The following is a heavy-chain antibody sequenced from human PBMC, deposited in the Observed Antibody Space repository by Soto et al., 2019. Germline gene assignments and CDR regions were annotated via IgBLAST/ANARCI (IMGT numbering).Heavy chain of an antibody. CDR3: ARYSAYRGHFDF. CDR1: GGSVSSDGHA. D-gene: IGHD4-4*01. Sequence: SETLSLTCAVSGGSVSSDGHAWSWIRQPPGKGLELIASIFHSGSTYYNPSLKTRVTILVDGYNNQFSLRLRSVTAADTAVYYCARYSAYRGHFDFWGHGALVTFSS. CDR2: IFHSGST. J-gene: IGHJ4*01. V-gene: IGHV4-30-2*01.